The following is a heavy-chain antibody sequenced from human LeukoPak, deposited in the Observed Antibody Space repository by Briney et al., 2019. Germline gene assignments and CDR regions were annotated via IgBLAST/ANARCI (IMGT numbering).Heavy chain of an antibody. CDR2: IIPIFGTA. CDR3: ARGRYNYYDSSGYYYFAYFQH. Sequence: ASVKVSCKASGYTFTSYAISWVRQAPGQGLEWMGGIIPIFGTANYAQKFQGRVTITADESTSTAYMELSSLRSEDTAVYYCARGRYNYYDSSGYYYFAYFQHWGQGTLVTVSS. J-gene: IGHJ1*01. V-gene: IGHV1-69*13. D-gene: IGHD3-22*01. CDR1: GYTFTSYA.